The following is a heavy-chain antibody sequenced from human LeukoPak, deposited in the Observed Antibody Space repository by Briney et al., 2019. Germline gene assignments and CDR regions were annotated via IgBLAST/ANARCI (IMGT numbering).Heavy chain of an antibody. CDR2: INPNSGGT. Sequence: ASVKVSCKASGYTFTGYYMHWVRQAPGQGLEWMGWINPNSGGTDYAQKFQGRVSMTRDTSVTTAYMELSSLTSEDTAIYYCARRFRFNFWSGSYTHVYWFDPWGQGTLVTVS. D-gene: IGHD3-3*01. J-gene: IGHJ5*02. CDR1: GYTFTGYY. CDR3: ARRFRFNFWSGSYTHVYWFDP. V-gene: IGHV1-2*02.